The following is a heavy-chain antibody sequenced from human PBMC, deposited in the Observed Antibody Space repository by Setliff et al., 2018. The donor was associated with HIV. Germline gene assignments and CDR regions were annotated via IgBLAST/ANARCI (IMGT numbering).Heavy chain of an antibody. V-gene: IGHV3-23*01. Sequence: GSLRLSCASSGFTFSSYAMTWVRQAPGKGLECVAVISGSGGDTYYADSVKGRFVISREKSKSTLYLQMNSLRAEDTAVYYCANRLRSSNNWYYFDYWGPGTLVTVSS. CDR2: ISGSGGDT. D-gene: IGHD6-13*01. CDR3: ANRLRSSNNWYYFDY. J-gene: IGHJ4*02. CDR1: GFTFSSYA.